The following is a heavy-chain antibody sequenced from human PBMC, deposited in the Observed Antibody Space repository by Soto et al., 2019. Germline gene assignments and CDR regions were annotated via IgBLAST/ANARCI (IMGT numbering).Heavy chain of an antibody. CDR2: ISYDGSNK. D-gene: IGHD3-3*01. V-gene: IGHV3-30*18. CDR3: AKDRFGDFWSGYYPRYYYYGMDV. J-gene: IGHJ6*02. Sequence: QVQLVESGGGVVQPGRSLRLSCAASGFTFSSYGMHWVRQAPGKGLEWVAVISYDGSNKYYADSVTGRFTISRDNSKNTLYLQMNSLRAEDTAVYYCAKDRFGDFWSGYYPRYYYYGMDVWGQGTTVTVSS. CDR1: GFTFSSYG.